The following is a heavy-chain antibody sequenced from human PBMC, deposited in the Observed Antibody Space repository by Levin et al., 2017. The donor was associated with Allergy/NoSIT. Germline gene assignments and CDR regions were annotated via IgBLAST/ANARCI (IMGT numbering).Heavy chain of an antibody. CDR1: GYTFTSYY. Sequence: ASVKVSCKASGYTFTSYYMHWVRQAPGQGLEWMGIINPSGGSTSYAQKFQGRVTMTRDTSTSTVYMELSSLRSEDTAVYYCARSGYYYGSGGGYDDYWGQGTLVTVSS. CDR2: INPSGGST. V-gene: IGHV1-46*01. J-gene: IGHJ4*02. D-gene: IGHD3-10*01. CDR3: ARSGYYYGSGGGYDDY.